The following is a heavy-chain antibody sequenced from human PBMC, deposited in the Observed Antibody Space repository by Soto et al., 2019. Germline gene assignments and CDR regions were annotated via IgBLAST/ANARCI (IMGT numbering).Heavy chain of an antibody. D-gene: IGHD3-9*01. CDR3: ARERYDILTGYPRPYNWFDP. CDR1: GGSISSYY. J-gene: IGHJ5*02. Sequence: PSETLSLTCTVSGGSISSYYWSWIRQPAGKGLEWIGRIYTSGSTNYNPSLKSRVTMSVDTSKNQFSLKLSSVTAADTAVYYCARERYDILTGYPRPYNWFDPWGQGTLVTVSS. CDR2: IYTSGST. V-gene: IGHV4-4*07.